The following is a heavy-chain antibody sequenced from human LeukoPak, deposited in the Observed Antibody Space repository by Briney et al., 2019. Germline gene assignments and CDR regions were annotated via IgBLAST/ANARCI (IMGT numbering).Heavy chain of an antibody. J-gene: IGHJ3*02. CDR1: GGSISSSSYY. D-gene: IGHD2-2*01. CDR2: IYYSGST. Sequence: PSETLSLTCTVSGGSISSSSYYWGWIRQPPGKGLEWIGSIYYSGSTNYNPSLKSRVTISVDTSKNQFSLKLSSVTAADTAVYYCARDTRVQVVVPATDAFDIWGQGTMVTVSS. V-gene: IGHV4-39*07. CDR3: ARDTRVQVVVPATDAFDI.